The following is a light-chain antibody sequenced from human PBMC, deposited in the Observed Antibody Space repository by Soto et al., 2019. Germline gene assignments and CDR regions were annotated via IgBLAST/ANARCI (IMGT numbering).Light chain of an antibody. CDR3: SSYAGSNNVV. Sequence: QYALTQPPSASGSPGQSVTISCTGTSSDVGGYNYVSWYQQHPGKAPKLMIYEVSKRPSGVPDRFSGSKSGNTASLTVSGLQAEDEAEYYCSSYAGSNNVVFGGGTKVTVL. J-gene: IGLJ2*01. V-gene: IGLV2-8*01. CDR2: EVS. CDR1: SSDVGGYNY.